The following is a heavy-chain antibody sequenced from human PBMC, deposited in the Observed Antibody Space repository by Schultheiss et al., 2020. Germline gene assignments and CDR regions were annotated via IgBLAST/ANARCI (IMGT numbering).Heavy chain of an antibody. CDR2: ISWDGGST. J-gene: IGHJ6*02. CDR1: GFTFSSYS. V-gene: IGHV3-43*01. D-gene: IGHD1-26*01. Sequence: GGSLRLSCAASGFTFSSYSMNWVRQAPGKGLEWVSLISWDGGSTYYADSVKGRFTISRDNTKNSLYLQMNSLRTEDTALYYCAKDKGAELGGRYYYYGMDVWGQGTTVTVSS. CDR3: AKDKGAELGGRYYYYGMDV.